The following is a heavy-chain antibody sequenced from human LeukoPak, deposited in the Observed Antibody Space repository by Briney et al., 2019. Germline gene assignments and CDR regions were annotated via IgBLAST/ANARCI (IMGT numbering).Heavy chain of an antibody. D-gene: IGHD3-16*01. CDR1: GGSFSGYY. Sequence: PSETLSLTCAVYGGSFSGYYWSWIRQPPGKGLEWIGEINHSGSTNYNPSLKSRVTISVDTSKNQFSLKLSSVTAADTAVYYCARGHWGLDCWGQGTLATVSS. J-gene: IGHJ4*02. CDR2: INHSGST. V-gene: IGHV4-34*01. CDR3: ARGHWGLDC.